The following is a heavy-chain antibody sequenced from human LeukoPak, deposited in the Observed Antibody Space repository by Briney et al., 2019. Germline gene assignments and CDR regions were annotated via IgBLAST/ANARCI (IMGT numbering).Heavy chain of an antibody. CDR2: ISWDGGST. J-gene: IGHJ1*01. D-gene: IGHD6-13*01. Sequence: GGSLRLSCAASGFTFDDYTMHWVRQAPGKGLEWVSLISWDGGSTYYADSVKGRFTISRDNSKNSLYLQMNSLRTEDTALYYCVRAAAGSLIRYFQHWGQGTLVTVSS. CDR3: VRAAAGSLIRYFQH. CDR1: GFTFDDYT. V-gene: IGHV3-43*01.